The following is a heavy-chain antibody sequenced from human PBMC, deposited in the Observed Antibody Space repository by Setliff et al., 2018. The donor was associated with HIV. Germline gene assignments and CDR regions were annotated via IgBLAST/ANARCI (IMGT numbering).Heavy chain of an antibody. CDR1: GVTLTDHY. CDR2: SGVEPNTCAT. J-gene: IGHJ3*02. CDR3: VRASPPFHI. V-gene: IGHV3-72*01. Sequence: GGSLRLSCEASGVTLTDHYIEWVRQAPGKGLEWIGRSGVEPNTCATEYATSVKGRFTISWDDSKNSLYLQMNSLKTEDTAVYFCVRASPPFHIWGQGTMVTVS.